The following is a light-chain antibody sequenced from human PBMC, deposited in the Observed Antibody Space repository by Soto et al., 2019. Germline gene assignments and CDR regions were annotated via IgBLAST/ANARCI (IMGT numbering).Light chain of an antibody. CDR2: DVS. Sequence: DIQMTQSRSTLSSCGGDVFTITCRASQSISSWLAWYQQKPGKAPKLLIYDVSTLGSGVPSRFSGSGSGTDFTLTISRLQPDDFATYYCQQYNTFWTFGQGTKVDIK. J-gene: IGKJ1*01. CDR3: QQYNTFWT. V-gene: IGKV1-5*01. CDR1: QSISSW.